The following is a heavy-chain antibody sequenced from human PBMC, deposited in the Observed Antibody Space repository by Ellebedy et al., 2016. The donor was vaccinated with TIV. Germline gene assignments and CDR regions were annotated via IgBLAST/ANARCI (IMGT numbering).Heavy chain of an antibody. CDR2: IYYSGST. J-gene: IGHJ3*02. D-gene: IGHD6-13*01. CDR1: GGSISSYY. V-gene: IGHV4-59*01. CDR3: ARIAAAGITRRDAFDI. Sequence: MPSETLSLTCTVSGGSISSYYWSWIRQPPGKGLEWIGYIYYSGSTNYNPSLKSRVTISVDTSKNQFSLKLRSVTAADTAVYYCARIAAAGITRRDAFDIWGQGTMVTVSS.